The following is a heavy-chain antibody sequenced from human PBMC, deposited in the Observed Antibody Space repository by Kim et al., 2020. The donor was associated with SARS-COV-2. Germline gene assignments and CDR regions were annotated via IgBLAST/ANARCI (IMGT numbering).Heavy chain of an antibody. Sequence: SETLSLTCTVSGGSISSYYWSWIRQPPGKGLEWIGYIYYSGSTNYNPSLKSRVTISVDTSKNQFSLKLSSVTAADTVVYYCARVTGSYLGNYGMDVWGQGTTVTVSS. J-gene: IGHJ6*02. CDR2: IYYSGST. CDR3: ARVTGSYLGNYGMDV. D-gene: IGHD3-10*01. V-gene: IGHV4-59*01. CDR1: GGSISSYY.